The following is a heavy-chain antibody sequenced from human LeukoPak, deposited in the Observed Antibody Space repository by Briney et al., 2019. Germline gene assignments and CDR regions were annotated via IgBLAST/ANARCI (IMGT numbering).Heavy chain of an antibody. CDR1: GGSISSGGYY. CDR2: INHSGST. CDR3: ARGRRSVTLHAFDI. D-gene: IGHD4-17*01. V-gene: IGHV4-39*07. J-gene: IGHJ3*02. Sequence: SETLSLTCTVSGGSISSGGYYWSWIRQPPGKGLEWIGEINHSGSTNYNPSLKSRVTISVDTSKNQFSLKLSSVTAADTAVYYCARGRRSVTLHAFDIWGQGTMVTVSS.